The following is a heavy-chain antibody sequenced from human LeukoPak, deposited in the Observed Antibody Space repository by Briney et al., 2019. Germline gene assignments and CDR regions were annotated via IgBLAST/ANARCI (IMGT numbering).Heavy chain of an antibody. V-gene: IGHV3-7*03. D-gene: IGHD5-18*01. CDR1: GFTFSYYW. J-gene: IGHJ4*02. Sequence: PGGSLRLSCATSGFTFSYYWMTWVRQAPGKGLEWVVNIKQDASEKYYVDSVKGRFTISRDNAEKSVYLQMNSLRAEDTAVYYCAREPSAAGYSDAFDYWGQGALVTVSS. CDR2: IKQDASEK. CDR3: AREPSAAGYSDAFDY.